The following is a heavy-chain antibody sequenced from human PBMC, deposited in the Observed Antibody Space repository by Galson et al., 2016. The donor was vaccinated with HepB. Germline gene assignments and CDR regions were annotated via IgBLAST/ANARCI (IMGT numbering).Heavy chain of an antibody. D-gene: IGHD3-3*01. CDR3: ARGVGFYT. J-gene: IGHJ4*02. CDR2: IISNSGGGAI. Sequence: SLRLSCAASGFTLSDSYMAWIRLAPGKGLEWISYIISNSGGGAIYYADSVQGRFTLSRDNAKNSMRLQMNSMRAEDTAVYYCARGVGFYTWGQGTRVTVSS. V-gene: IGHV3-11*01. CDR1: GFTLSDSY.